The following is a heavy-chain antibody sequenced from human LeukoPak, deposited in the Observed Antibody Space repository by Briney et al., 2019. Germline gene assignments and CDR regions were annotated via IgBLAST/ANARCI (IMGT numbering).Heavy chain of an antibody. V-gene: IGHV3-23*01. D-gene: IGHD4-17*01. CDR1: GFTFGGSA. Sequence: GGSLRLSCAASGFTFGGSAMSWVRQAPGKGLEWVSAITGSGGSTYYADSVKGRFTISRDNSKNTLYVQMNSLRAEDTAVYYCASHGDYDAFDIWGQGTMVTVSS. J-gene: IGHJ3*02. CDR3: ASHGDYDAFDI. CDR2: ITGSGGST.